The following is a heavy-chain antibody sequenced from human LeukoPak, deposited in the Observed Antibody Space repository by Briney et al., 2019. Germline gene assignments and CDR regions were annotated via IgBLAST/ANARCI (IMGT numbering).Heavy chain of an antibody. J-gene: IGHJ4*02. CDR1: GFNFSSFV. CDR2: ISASGRST. CDR3: AKESPIFGVVIPLFDY. Sequence: GGSLRLSCAGSGFNFSSFVMTWVRQAPGKGLEWVSSISASGRSTYYADSVKGRFTISRDNSKNTLYLQVNSLRAEDTAVYHCAKESPIFGVVIPLFDYWGQGTLVTVSS. V-gene: IGHV3-23*01. D-gene: IGHD3-3*01.